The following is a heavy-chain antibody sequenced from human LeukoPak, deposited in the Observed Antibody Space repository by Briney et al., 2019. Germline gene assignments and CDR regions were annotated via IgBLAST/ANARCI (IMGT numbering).Heavy chain of an antibody. CDR3: ARASYSSGWYGEDY. CDR2: ISAYNGNT. D-gene: IGHD6-13*01. J-gene: IGHJ4*02. Sequence: ASVKVSCKASGYTFSSYGLSWVRQAPGQGLEWMGWISAYNGNTNYAQKFQGRVTMTTDTSTRTAYMELGSLRCDDTAVYYCARASYSSGWYGEDYWGQGTLVTVSS. V-gene: IGHV1-18*01. CDR1: GYTFSSYG.